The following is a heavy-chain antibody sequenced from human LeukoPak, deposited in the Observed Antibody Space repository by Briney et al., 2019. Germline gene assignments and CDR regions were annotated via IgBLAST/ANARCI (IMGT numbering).Heavy chain of an antibody. D-gene: IGHD3-10*01. Sequence: GGSLRVFCGASGFTFSIYVMSWVRQAPGKGLEWVSTISGTGGSTYYADSVKGRFTISRDNSKNTLFLHMNSLRAEDTAVYSCAKGYYGSGSYGWFDYWGQGTLVTVSS. CDR1: GFTFSIYV. CDR3: AKGYYGSGSYGWFDY. CDR2: ISGTGGST. J-gene: IGHJ4*02. V-gene: IGHV3-23*01.